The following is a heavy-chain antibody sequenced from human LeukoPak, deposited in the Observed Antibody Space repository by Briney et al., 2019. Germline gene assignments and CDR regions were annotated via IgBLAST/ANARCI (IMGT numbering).Heavy chain of an antibody. V-gene: IGHV4-59*08. CDR3: ARHLYYYDSRWLSYFDY. CDR1: GGSISGYS. D-gene: IGHD3-22*01. Sequence: SETLSLTCTVSGGSISGYSWSWIRQPPGKGLEWIGNMYNSGSTNYNPSLKSRVIISVDTSKNQFSLKLSSVTAADTAMYYCARHLYYYDSRWLSYFDYWGQGTLVTGSS. J-gene: IGHJ4*02. CDR2: MYNSGST.